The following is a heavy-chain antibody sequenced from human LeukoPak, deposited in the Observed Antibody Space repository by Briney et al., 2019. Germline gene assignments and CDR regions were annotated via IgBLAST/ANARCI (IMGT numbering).Heavy chain of an antibody. J-gene: IGHJ1*01. D-gene: IGHD3-22*01. CDR1: GFTFDDYA. Sequence: GGSLRLSCAASGFTFDDYAMHWVRQAPGKGLEWVSGISWNSGSIGYADSVKGRFTISRDNAKNSLYLQMNSLRAEDTAFYYCATTTLTYYYDSSGYSRAEYFQYWGQGTLVTVSS. CDR2: ISWNSGSI. V-gene: IGHV3-9*01. CDR3: ATTTLTYYYDSSGYSRAEYFQY.